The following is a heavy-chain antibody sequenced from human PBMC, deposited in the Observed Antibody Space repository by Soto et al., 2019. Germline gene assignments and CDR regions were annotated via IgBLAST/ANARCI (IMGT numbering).Heavy chain of an antibody. CDR3: AKGHSGYSYGSLGY. D-gene: IGHD5-18*01. CDR1: GFTFSSYA. J-gene: IGHJ4*02. V-gene: IGHV3-23*01. Sequence: PAGSLRLSCAASGFTFSSYAMSWVRQAPGKGLEWVSAISGSGGSTYYADSVKGRFTISRDNSKNTLYLQMNSLRAEATAAYYCAKGHSGYSYGSLGYWGQGTLVTVSS. CDR2: ISGSGGST.